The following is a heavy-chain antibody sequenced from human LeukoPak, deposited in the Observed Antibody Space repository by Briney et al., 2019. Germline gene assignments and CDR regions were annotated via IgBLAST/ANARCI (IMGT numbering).Heavy chain of an antibody. Sequence: PGGSLRLSCAASGFTFSSYSMNWVRQAPGKGLEWVSSISSSSSYIYYADSVKGRSTISRDNAKNSLYLQMNSLRAEDTAVYYCARAITMIVVAAGYWGQGTLVTVSS. CDR1: GFTFSSYS. V-gene: IGHV3-21*01. J-gene: IGHJ4*02. D-gene: IGHD3-22*01. CDR2: ISSSSSYI. CDR3: ARAITMIVVAAGY.